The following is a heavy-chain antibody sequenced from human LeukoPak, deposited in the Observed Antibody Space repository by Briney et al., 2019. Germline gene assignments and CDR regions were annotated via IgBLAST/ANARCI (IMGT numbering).Heavy chain of an antibody. J-gene: IGHJ4*02. Sequence: GGSLRLSCAASGFTFSSHAMHWVRQAPGKGLEWVAVISFDGSNKYYADSVKGRFTISRDNAKNSLYLQMNSLRAEDTALYYCAKNRGYYDSSGQVLGDWGQGTLVTVSS. CDR2: ISFDGSNK. CDR1: GFTFSSHA. CDR3: AKNRGYYDSSGQVLGD. D-gene: IGHD3-22*01. V-gene: IGHV3-30*04.